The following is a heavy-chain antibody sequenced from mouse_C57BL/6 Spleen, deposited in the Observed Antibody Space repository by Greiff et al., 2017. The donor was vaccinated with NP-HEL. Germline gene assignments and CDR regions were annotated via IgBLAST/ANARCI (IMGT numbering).Heavy chain of an antibody. J-gene: IGHJ2*01. CDR3: ARPRGITTVVATRRFFFDY. V-gene: IGHV1-9*01. CDR2: ILPGSGST. D-gene: IGHD1-1*01. Sequence: QVQLQQSGAELMKPGASVKLSCKATGYTFTGYWLAWVKQRPGHGLEWIGEILPGSGSTNYNEKFKGKATFTAAPSSNTAYMQLSSLTTEDAAIYDCARPRGITTVVATRRFFFDYWGQGTTLTVSS. CDR1: GYTFTGYW.